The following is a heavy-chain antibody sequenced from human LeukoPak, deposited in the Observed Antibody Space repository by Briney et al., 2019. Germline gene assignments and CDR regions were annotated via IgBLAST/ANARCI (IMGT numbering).Heavy chain of an antibody. Sequence: SVKVSCKASGGTFSSYAISWVRQAPGQGLEGMGGIIPIFGTANYAQKFQGRVTITADKSTSTAYMELSSLRSEDTAVYYCARDGGYCSGGSCSNGAFHIWGQGTMVTVSS. CDR1: GGTFSSYA. CDR2: IIPIFGTA. J-gene: IGHJ3*02. CDR3: ARDGGYCSGGSCSNGAFHI. V-gene: IGHV1-69*06. D-gene: IGHD2-15*01.